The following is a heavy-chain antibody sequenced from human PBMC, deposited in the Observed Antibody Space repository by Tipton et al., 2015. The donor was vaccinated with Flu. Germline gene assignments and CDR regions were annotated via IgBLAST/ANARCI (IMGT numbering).Heavy chain of an antibody. CDR2: IYNSGTT. CDR1: GGAVSRSGYY. V-gene: IGHV4-39*02. CDR3: AREGPYSSAWYGLDAFDI. J-gene: IGHJ3*02. Sequence: TLSLTCNVSGGAVSRSGYYWGWIRQPPGKGLEWIGGIYNSGTTQYTPSLKSRVTISLYTSKNRFSLNLSSVTAADTAVYYCAREGPYSSAWYGLDAFDIWGQGTMVTVSS. D-gene: IGHD6-19*01.